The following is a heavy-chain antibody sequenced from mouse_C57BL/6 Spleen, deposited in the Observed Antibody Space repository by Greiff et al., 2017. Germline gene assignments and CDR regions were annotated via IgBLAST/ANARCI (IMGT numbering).Heavy chain of an antibody. D-gene: IGHD2-4*01. V-gene: IGHV1-52*01. Sequence: QVQLQQPGAELVRPGSSVKLSCKASGYTFTSYWMHWVKQRPIQGLEWIGNIDPSDSETHYNQKFKDKATLTVDKSSSAAYMQLSSLTSEDSAVYYCARSLYDYGGFAYWGQGTLVTVSA. J-gene: IGHJ3*01. CDR1: GYTFTSYW. CDR2: IDPSDSET. CDR3: ARSLYDYGGFAY.